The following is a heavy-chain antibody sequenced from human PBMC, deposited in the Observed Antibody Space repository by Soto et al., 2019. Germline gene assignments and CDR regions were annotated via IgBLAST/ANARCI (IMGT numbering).Heavy chain of an antibody. D-gene: IGHD6-19*01. V-gene: IGHV3-21*04. Sequence: GGSLRLSCAASGFTFSSYSMNWVRQAPGKGLEWVSSISSSSSYIYYADSVKGRFTISRDNSKNTLYLQMNSLRAEDTAVYYCARRGAVAGRAVLDYWGQGTLVTVSS. CDR1: GFTFSSYS. J-gene: IGHJ4*02. CDR2: ISSSSSYI. CDR3: ARRGAVAGRAVLDY.